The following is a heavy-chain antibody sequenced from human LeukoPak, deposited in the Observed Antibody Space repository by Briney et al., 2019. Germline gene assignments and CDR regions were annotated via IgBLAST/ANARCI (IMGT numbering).Heavy chain of an antibody. J-gene: IGHJ4*02. CDR3: ARTTNWGSWSFDY. V-gene: IGHV3-23*01. Sequence: GGSLRLSCVASGFTFSSYAMTWVRQTAGKGLEWVSAISSGGGSTFDADSVKGRFTISRDNSKNMLYLEMNSLRAEDTALYYCARTTNWGSWSFDYWGQGTLVTVSS. D-gene: IGHD7-27*01. CDR2: ISSGGGST. CDR1: GFTFSSYA.